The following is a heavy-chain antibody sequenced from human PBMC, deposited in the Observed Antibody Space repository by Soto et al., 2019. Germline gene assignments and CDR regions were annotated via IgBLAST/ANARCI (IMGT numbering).Heavy chain of an antibody. CDR3: ARLPGIVAPGTVSLDN. CDR2: IYPGDSDT. Sequence: PGESLKISCKASGYRFTSSWIGWVRQMPGKGLEWMGIIYPGDSDTRYRPSFQGQVTISADKSSSTAYLQRNSLQASDTAMYYCARLPGIVAPGTVSLDNWGQGTMVTVSS. D-gene: IGHD1-1*01. CDR1: GYRFTSSW. V-gene: IGHV5-51*01. J-gene: IGHJ4*02.